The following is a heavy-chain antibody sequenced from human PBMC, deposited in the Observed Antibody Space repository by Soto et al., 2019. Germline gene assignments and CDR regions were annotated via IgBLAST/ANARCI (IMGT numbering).Heavy chain of an antibody. J-gene: IGHJ1*01. Sequence: QVQLVQSGAEVKKPGYSVKVSCKASGGTFSSYAISWVRQAPGQGLEWMGGIIPIFGTANYAQKFQGRVTITADESTSTAYMELSSLRSEHTAVYYCASGFHYYDSSGYSYPQYFQHWGQGTLVTFSS. D-gene: IGHD3-22*01. V-gene: IGHV1-69*01. CDR2: IIPIFGTA. CDR1: GGTFSSYA. CDR3: ASGFHYYDSSGYSYPQYFQH.